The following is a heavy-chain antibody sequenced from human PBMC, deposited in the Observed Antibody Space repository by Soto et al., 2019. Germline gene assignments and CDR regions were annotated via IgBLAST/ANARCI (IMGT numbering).Heavy chain of an antibody. D-gene: IGHD1-1*01. V-gene: IGHV2-70*04. CDR2: IDWDDDK. J-gene: IGHJ5*02. CDR3: AKTGTDGSWFDP. CDR1: GFSLSTSGMR. Sequence: ESGPTLVNPTQTLTLTCTFSGFSLSTSGMRVSWIHQPPGKALQWLARIDWDDDKFYTTSLRTRLTISKDTSKNQVVLTMTNMDPVDTATYYRAKTGTDGSWFDPWGQGTLVTVSS.